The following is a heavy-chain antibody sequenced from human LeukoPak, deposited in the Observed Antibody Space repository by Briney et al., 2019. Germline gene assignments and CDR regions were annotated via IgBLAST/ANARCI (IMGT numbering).Heavy chain of an antibody. J-gene: IGHJ4*02. D-gene: IGHD6-6*01. V-gene: IGHV3-21*01. Sequence: GGSLRLSCAASGFTFSSYSMNWDRQAPGKGLEWVSSISSSSSYIYYADSVKGRFTISRDNAKNSLYLQMNSLRAEDTAVYYCARGRQLRRFDYWGQGTLVTVSS. CDR1: GFTFSSYS. CDR3: ARGRQLRRFDY. CDR2: ISSSSSYI.